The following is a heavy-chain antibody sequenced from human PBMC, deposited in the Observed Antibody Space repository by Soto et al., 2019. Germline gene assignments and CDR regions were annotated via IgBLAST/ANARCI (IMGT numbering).Heavy chain of an antibody. CDR1: GASISSTSY. CDR3: ARQTGLVRGVIAS. CDR2: MYHRGNT. J-gene: IGHJ5*02. Sequence: QLQLQESGPGLVKPSGTLSLTCTVSGASISSTSYWGWIRQPPGKGLEWIGAMYHRGNTYYSPSLRSRXIXSXDXXKNQISLRLTSVTAADTAVYYCARQTGLVRGVIASWGQGTLVTVSS. D-gene: IGHD3-10*01. V-gene: IGHV4-39*01.